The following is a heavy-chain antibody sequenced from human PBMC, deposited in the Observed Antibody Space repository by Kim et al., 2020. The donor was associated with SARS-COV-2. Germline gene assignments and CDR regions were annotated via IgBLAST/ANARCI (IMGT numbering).Heavy chain of an antibody. D-gene: IGHD6-19*01. CDR3: ARRAYSSGWYRWFDP. V-gene: IGHV4-39*01. Sequence: PSLKSRVTISVDTSKNQFSLKLSSVTAADTAVYYCARRAYSSGWYRWFDPWGQGTLVTVSS. J-gene: IGHJ5*02.